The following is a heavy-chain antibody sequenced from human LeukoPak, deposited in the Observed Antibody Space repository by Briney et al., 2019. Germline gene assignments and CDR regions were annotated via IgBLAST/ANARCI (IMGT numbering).Heavy chain of an antibody. CDR1: GYTFTSYG. Sequence: ASVKVSCKASGYTFTSYGISWVRQAPGQGLEWMGGIIPIFGTANYAQKFQGRVTITADKSTSTAYMELSSLRSEDTAVYYCARAQTTAEGYWFDPWGQGTLVTVSS. V-gene: IGHV1-69*06. D-gene: IGHD1-14*01. J-gene: IGHJ5*02. CDR2: IIPIFGTA. CDR3: ARAQTTAEGYWFDP.